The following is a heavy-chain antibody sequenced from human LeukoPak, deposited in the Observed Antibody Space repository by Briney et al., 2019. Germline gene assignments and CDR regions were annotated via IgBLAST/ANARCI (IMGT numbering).Heavy chain of an antibody. CDR1: GFTFSSYS. Sequence: GGSLRLSCAASGFTFSSYSMNWFRQAPGKGLEWVSSMSNSGSYIYYAESVQGRFTISRDNAKNSLFLQMNSLRDEDTAVYYCARDRDNGMDVWGKGTTVTVSS. J-gene: IGHJ6*04. CDR2: MSNSGSYI. D-gene: IGHD2-15*01. V-gene: IGHV3-21*01. CDR3: ARDRDNGMDV.